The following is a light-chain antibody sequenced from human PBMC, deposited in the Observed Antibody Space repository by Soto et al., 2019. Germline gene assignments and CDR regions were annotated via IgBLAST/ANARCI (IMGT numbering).Light chain of an antibody. V-gene: IGLV2-14*01. CDR3: TSYTSSNTHV. Sequence: LTQPASVSGSPGQSITISCTGTSSDVGGYNYVSWLQQHPGKVPKLIIYDVSSRPSGVSNRFSGSKSGNTASLTISGLQAEDEADYYCTSYTSSNTHVFGGGTKVTVL. CDR1: SSDVGGYNY. J-gene: IGLJ1*01. CDR2: DVS.